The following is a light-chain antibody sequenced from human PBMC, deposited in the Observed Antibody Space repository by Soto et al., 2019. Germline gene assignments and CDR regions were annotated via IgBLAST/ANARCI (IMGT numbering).Light chain of an antibody. CDR3: QQRSSWPLT. V-gene: IGKV3-11*01. J-gene: IGKJ5*01. CDR2: AAS. CDR1: QSVSSS. Sequence: EIVLTQSPATRSLSPGERATLSSRDSQSVSSSLGWYQQKPGQSPRLLIYAASNRATGIPARFSCSGSGTDFTLTISSLEPEDFAVYYCQQRSSWPLTFGQGTRLEIK.